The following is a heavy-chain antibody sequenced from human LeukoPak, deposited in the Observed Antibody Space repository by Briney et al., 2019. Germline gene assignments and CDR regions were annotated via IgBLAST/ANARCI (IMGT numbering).Heavy chain of an antibody. CDR3: ARASASIFGVVTLGY. D-gene: IGHD3-3*01. Sequence: SETLSLTCTVSGGSISSGGYYWSWIRQPPGKGLEWIGYNYHSGSTYYNPSLKSRVTISVDRSKNQFSLKLSSVTAADTAVYYCARASASIFGVVTLGYWGQGTLVTVSS. J-gene: IGHJ4*02. CDR2: NYHSGST. V-gene: IGHV4-30-2*01. CDR1: GGSISSGGYY.